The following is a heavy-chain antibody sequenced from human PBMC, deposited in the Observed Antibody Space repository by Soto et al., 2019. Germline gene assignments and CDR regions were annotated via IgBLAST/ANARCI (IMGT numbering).Heavy chain of an antibody. V-gene: IGHV3-11*01. CDR3: ARAVVVAAESDY. D-gene: IGHD2-15*01. CDR1: GFTFSDYY. Sequence: PWGSLRLSCAVSGFTFSDYYMSWIRQAPGKGLEWVSYISNSGTTIYYADSVKGRFTISRDNAKNSLYLQMNSLRAEDTAVYYCARAVVVAAESDYWGQGTLVTVSS. CDR2: ISNSGTTI. J-gene: IGHJ4*02.